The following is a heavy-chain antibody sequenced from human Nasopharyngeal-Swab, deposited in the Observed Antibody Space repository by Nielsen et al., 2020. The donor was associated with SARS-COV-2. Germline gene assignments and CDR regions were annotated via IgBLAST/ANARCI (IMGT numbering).Heavy chain of an antibody. CDR3: AGRPRYSSSWYSPYYYYGMDV. D-gene: IGHD6-13*01. Sequence: GESLKISCAASGFTFSSYSMNWVRQAPGKGLEWVSSISSSSSYIYYADSVKDRFTISRDNAKNSLYLQMNSLRAEDTAVYYCAGRPRYSSSWYSPYYYYGMDVWGQGTTVTVSS. CDR1: GFTFSSYS. CDR2: ISSSSSYI. V-gene: IGHV3-21*01. J-gene: IGHJ6*02.